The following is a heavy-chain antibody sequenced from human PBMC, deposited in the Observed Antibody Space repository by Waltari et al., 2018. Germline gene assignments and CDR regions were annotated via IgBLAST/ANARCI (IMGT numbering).Heavy chain of an antibody. CDR1: GFTFSSYW. CDR2: KKEDGREI. J-gene: IGHJ6*02. CDR3: ARGGAAAGKDVYNYYGMDV. D-gene: IGHD6-13*01. V-gene: IGHV3-7*01. Sequence: EVQLVESGGGLVQPGGSLRLSCAASGFTFSSYWMSWVRPAQGKGLAGVANKKEDGREIYYVDSVKVRFTIARENAKNSLSLQVNSLRAEDTAVYYCARGGAAAGKDVYNYYGMDVWGQGTTVTVSS.